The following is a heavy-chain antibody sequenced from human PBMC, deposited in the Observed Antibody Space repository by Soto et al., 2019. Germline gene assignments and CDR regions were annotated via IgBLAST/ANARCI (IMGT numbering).Heavy chain of an antibody. Sequence: ASVKVSCKVSGYTLTELSMHWVRQAPGKGLEWMGGFDPEDGETIYAQKFQGRVTMTEDTSTDTAYMELSSLRSEDTAVYYCATRYSSSWNYDAFDTWGQGTMVTVSS. CDR1: GYTLTELS. V-gene: IGHV1-24*01. D-gene: IGHD6-13*01. CDR2: FDPEDGET. CDR3: ATRYSSSWNYDAFDT. J-gene: IGHJ3*02.